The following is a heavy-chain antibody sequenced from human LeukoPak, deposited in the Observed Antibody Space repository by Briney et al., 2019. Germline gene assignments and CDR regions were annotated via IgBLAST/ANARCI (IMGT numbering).Heavy chain of an antibody. D-gene: IGHD3-16*02. J-gene: IGHJ4*02. Sequence: ASETLSLTCTVSGYSISSGYYWGWLRQPPGRGLEWIGTIYHSGSTNYNPSLKSRVTISVDTSKNQFSLKLSSVTAADTAVYYCASGAYDYVWGSYRHDYWGQGTLVTVSS. CDR3: ASGAYDYVWGSYRHDY. CDR2: IYHSGST. V-gene: IGHV4-38-2*02. CDR1: GYSISSGYY.